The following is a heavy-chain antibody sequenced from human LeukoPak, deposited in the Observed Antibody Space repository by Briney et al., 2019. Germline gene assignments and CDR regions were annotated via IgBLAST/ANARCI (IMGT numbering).Heavy chain of an antibody. V-gene: IGHV3-23*01. CDR1: GFTFSSYD. CDR2: ISGGGDII. CDR3: ARARITMVRGPSASDY. D-gene: IGHD3-10*01. Sequence: GGSLRLSCAASGFTFSSYDMTWVRQAPGKGLEWVSGISGGGDIIYYADSVKGRITISRDNSKNTLYLQMNSLRAEDTAVYYCARARITMVRGPSASDYWGQGTLVTVSS. J-gene: IGHJ4*02.